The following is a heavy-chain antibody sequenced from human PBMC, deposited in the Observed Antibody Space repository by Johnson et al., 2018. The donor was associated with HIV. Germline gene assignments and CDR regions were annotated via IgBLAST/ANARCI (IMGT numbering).Heavy chain of an antibody. CDR3: ARGGSYLTLDDAFDI. J-gene: IGHJ3*02. V-gene: IGHV3-74*02. CDR2: IETDGSST. CDR1: GFSFSNYW. D-gene: IGHD1-26*01. Sequence: VQLVESGGGLVQPGGSLRLSCAVSGFSFSNYWMEWVRQAPGKGLVWVSRIETDGSSTSYADSVKGRFTISRDNAKNSLYLQMNSLRAEDTAVYYCARGGSYLTLDDAFDIWGQGTMVTVSS.